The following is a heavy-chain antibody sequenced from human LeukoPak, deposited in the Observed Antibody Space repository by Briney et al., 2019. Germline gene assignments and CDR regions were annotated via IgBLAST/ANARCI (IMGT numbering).Heavy chain of an antibody. CDR1: GGSISSYY. J-gene: IGHJ5*02. CDR2: IYYSGST. D-gene: IGHD1-26*01. V-gene: IGHV4-59*01. Sequence: KSSETLSLTCTVSGGSISSYYWSWIRQPPGKGLEWIGYIYYSGSTNYNPSLKSRVTISVDTSKNQFSLKLSSVTAADTAVYYCARTIYAYSGSYYWFDPWGQGTLVTVSS. CDR3: ARTIYAYSGSYYWFDP.